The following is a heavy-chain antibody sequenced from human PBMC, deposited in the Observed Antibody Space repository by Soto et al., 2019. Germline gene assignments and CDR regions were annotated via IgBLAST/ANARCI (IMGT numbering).Heavy chain of an antibody. Sequence: QVQLVQSGAEVKKPGSSVKVSCKASGGTFSSYSINWVRQAPGQGLEWMGEIIPIFGTANYAQKFQGRVTIAADESTSTAYMELSSLRSEDTAVYYCARDGGRHSGGIDYWGHGTLVTVSS. J-gene: IGHJ4*01. D-gene: IGHD1-26*01. V-gene: IGHV1-69*01. CDR1: GGTFSSYS. CDR3: ARDGGRHSGGIDY. CDR2: IIPIFGTA.